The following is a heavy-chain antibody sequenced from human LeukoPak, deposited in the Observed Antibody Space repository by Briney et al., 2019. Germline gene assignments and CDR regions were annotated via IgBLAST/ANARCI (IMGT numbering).Heavy chain of an antibody. CDR3: AKGRLGAGGDFDY. Sequence: GGSLRLSCEASGFTFSAYAMTWVRQAPGKGLEWVSGISESDGSTYYTESVKGRFTISRDTSKNTLYLQMNSLRVEDTAVYYCAKGRLGAGGDFDYWGLGTLVAVSS. D-gene: IGHD6-13*01. CDR2: ISESDGST. J-gene: IGHJ4*02. CDR1: GFTFSAYA. V-gene: IGHV3-23*01.